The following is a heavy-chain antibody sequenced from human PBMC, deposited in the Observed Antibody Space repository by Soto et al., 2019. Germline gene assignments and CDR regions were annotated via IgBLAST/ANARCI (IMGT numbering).Heavy chain of an antibody. J-gene: IGHJ4*02. CDR2: ISSRSSTI. CDR3: ARAIAVGSTSLDY. CDR1: GFSFSTYN. V-gene: IGHV3-48*02. D-gene: IGHD6-19*01. Sequence: PGGSLRLSCAASGFSFSTYNMNWVRQAPGRGLEWVSYISSRSSTIYHADSVKGRFTISRDNAKNSLYRQMDSLRDEDTAVYFCARAIAVGSTSLDYWGLGTRVTVSS.